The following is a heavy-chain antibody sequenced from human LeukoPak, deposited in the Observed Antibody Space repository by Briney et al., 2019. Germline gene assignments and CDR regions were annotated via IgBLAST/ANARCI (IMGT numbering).Heavy chain of an antibody. D-gene: IGHD3-10*01. J-gene: IGHJ3*02. CDR3: AKSNGYGLVDI. CDR1: GGSFSGYY. V-gene: IGHV4-34*01. Sequence: PSETLSLTCAVYGGSFSGYYWSWIRQPPGKGLEWIGEINHSGSTNYNPSLKSRVTISADTSQNQFSLKLSSVTAADTAVYYCAKSNGYGLVDIWGQGTMVTVSS. CDR2: INHSGST.